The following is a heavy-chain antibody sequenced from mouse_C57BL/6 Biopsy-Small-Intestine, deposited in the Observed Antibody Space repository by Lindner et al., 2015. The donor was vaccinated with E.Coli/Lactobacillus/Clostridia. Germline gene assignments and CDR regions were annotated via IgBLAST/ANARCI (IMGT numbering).Heavy chain of an antibody. CDR1: GYTFTNYW. CDR2: IYPGGDYT. Sequence: VQLQESGAELVRPGTSVKMSCKASGYTFTNYWIGWAKQRPGHGLEWIGDIYPGGDYTNYNEKFKGKATLTADKSSSTAYMQFNSLASEDSAIYYCARYYGNYYFDYWGQGTTLTVSS. D-gene: IGHD2-1*01. CDR3: ARYYGNYYFDY. V-gene: IGHV1-63*01. J-gene: IGHJ2*01.